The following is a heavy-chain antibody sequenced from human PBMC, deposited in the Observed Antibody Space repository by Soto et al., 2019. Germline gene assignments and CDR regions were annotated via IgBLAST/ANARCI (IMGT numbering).Heavy chain of an antibody. CDR1: GFRFSGYT. V-gene: IGHV3-30-3*01. J-gene: IGHJ3*02. Sequence: QVQLVESGGGVVQPGRSLRLSCAASGFRFSGYTMHWVRQAPGKGLEWVALIAYDGSKKYYADSVKGRLTISRDNSKNTLYLQMNSLRPDDTALYYCARGVYYDSSGYYGSAFEIWGQGTMVTVSS. CDR3: ARGVYYDSSGYYGSAFEI. D-gene: IGHD3-22*01. CDR2: IAYDGSKK.